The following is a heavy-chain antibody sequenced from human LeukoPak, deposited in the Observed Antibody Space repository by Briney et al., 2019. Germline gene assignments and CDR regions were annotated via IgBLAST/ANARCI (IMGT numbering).Heavy chain of an antibody. D-gene: IGHD3-10*01. CDR1: GFTVSSNY. CDR2: IYSGGST. V-gene: IGHV3-53*04. CDR3: ARDMGHYYGMDV. J-gene: IGHJ6*02. Sequence: GGSLRLSCAASGFTVSSNYMSWFRQPPGKGLKWVAVIYSGGSTYYADSVKGRFTISRHNSKNTLYLQMNSLRAEDAAVYYCARDMGHYYGMDVWGQGTTVTVSS.